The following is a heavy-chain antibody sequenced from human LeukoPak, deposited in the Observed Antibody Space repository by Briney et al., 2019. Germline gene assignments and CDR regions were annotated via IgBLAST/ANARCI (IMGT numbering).Heavy chain of an antibody. V-gene: IGHV3-74*01. CDR3: AKEGSSWYLGDAFDT. CDR2: INSDGSST. Sequence: GGSLRLSCAASGFTFSSYWMHWVRQAPGKGLVWVSRINSDGSSTSYADSVKGRFTISRDNAKNTLYLQMNSLRAEDTAVYYCAKEGSSWYLGDAFDTWGQGTMVTVSS. D-gene: IGHD6-13*01. J-gene: IGHJ3*02. CDR1: GFTFSSYW.